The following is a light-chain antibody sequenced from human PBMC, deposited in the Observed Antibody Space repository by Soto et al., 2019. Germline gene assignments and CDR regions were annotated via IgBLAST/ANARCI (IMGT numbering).Light chain of an antibody. CDR2: EAS. J-gene: IGLJ2*01. V-gene: IGLV2-14*01. Sequence: QSVLTQPASVSGSPGQSITISCTGTSSDVGAYNYVSRYQQHPGKAPKLMIFEASDRPSGVSNRFSGSKSGNTASLTISGLHAEDEADYYCCSYTSSNTLVFGGGTKLTVL. CDR1: SSDVGAYNY. CDR3: CSYTSSNTLV.